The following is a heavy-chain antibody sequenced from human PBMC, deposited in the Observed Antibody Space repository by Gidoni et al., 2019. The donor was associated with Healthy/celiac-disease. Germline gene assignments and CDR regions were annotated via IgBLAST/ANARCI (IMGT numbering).Heavy chain of an antibody. J-gene: IGHJ4*02. Sequence: VQLVQSVAEVKKTGESLKFSCKGSGYSFTSYWIGWVRQMPGKGLEWMGIIYPGDADNRYSPSFQGQVTISADKSISTAYLQWRSLKASDTAMDYCARSATVVTPRDWLDYWGQGTLVTVSS. CDR3: ARSATVVTPRDWLDY. CDR2: IYPGDADN. CDR1: GYSFTSYW. V-gene: IGHV5-51*03. D-gene: IGHD2-21*02.